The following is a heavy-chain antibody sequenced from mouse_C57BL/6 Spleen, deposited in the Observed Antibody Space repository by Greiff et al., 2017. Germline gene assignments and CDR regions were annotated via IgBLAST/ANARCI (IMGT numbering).Heavy chain of an antibody. CDR1: GFTFSDYG. J-gene: IGHJ2*01. CDR3: ARPSNWVYFDY. V-gene: IGHV5-17*01. D-gene: IGHD4-1*01. Sequence: EVKVVESGGGLVKPGGSLKLSCAASGFTFSDYGMHWVRQAPEKGLEWVAYISSGSSTIYYADTVKGRFTISRDNAKNTLFLQMTSLRSEDTAMYYCARPSNWVYFDYWGQGTTLTVSS. CDR2: ISSGSSTI.